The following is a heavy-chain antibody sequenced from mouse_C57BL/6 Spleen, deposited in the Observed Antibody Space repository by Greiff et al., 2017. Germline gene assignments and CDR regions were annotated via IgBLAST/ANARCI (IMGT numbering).Heavy chain of an antibody. CDR3: TRPYYYGPHFDY. V-gene: IGHV1-15*01. CDR1: GYTFTDYE. D-gene: IGHD1-1*01. J-gene: IGHJ2*01. CDR2: IDPETGGT. Sequence: QVQLKQSGAELVRPGASVTLSCKASGYTFTDYEMHWVKQTPVHGLEWIGAIDPETGGTAYNQKFKGKAILTADKSSSTAYMELRSLTSEDSAVYYCTRPYYYGPHFDYWGQGTTLTVSS.